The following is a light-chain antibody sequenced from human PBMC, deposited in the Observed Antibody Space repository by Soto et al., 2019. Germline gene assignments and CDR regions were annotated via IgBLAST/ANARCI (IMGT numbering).Light chain of an antibody. CDR3: QQTNSFPFS. J-gene: IGKJ3*01. CDR2: TAP. V-gene: IGKV1-12*01. CDR1: QGISRW. Sequence: IQMTQSPSSVSASVGDRVTITCRASQGISRWLAWYQQKPGKAPKLLIYTAPRLQSGVPSRFSGSGSGAEFALTISSLQPEDFATYDCQQTNSFPFSFGPGIKVVIK.